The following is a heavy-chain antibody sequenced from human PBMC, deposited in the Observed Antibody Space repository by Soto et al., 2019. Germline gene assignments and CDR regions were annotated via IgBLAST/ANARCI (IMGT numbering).Heavy chain of an antibody. CDR2: INAGNGNT. CDR3: ARSSGWYYVDY. J-gene: IGHJ4*02. CDR1: GYTFTSYG. D-gene: IGHD3-22*01. Sequence: QVQLVQSGAEVKKPGASVKVSCKASGYTFTSYGIHWVRQAPGQRLEWMGWINAGNGNTKNSQKFQGRVTITRDTSASTAYMELSSLRSEDTAVYYCARSSGWYYVDYWGQGTRVTVSS. V-gene: IGHV1-3*01.